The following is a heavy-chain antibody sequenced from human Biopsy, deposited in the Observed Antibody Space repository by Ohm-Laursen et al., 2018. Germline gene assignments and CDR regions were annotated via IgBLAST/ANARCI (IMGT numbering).Heavy chain of an antibody. Sequence: GTLSLTCTVFGKTFSDYQWSWIRQPPGKGLEWIGQINQAGTTNYNPSLKSRVSISADASKYEYSLRLTSVTAADTAVYLCGNEVHGRDYWGLGAQVTVSS. CDR3: GNEVHGRDY. CDR1: GKTFSDYQ. J-gene: IGHJ4*02. D-gene: IGHD2-15*01. CDR2: INQAGTT. V-gene: IGHV4-34*08.